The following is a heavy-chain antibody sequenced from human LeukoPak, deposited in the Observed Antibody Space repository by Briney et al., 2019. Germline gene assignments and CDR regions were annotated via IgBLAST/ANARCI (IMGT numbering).Heavy chain of an antibody. CDR1: GGTFSSYT. D-gene: IGHD3-22*01. CDR3: ARDGNYDSSGYKY. Sequence: ASVKVSCKASGGTFSSYTISLVRQAPGQGLEWMGRIIPILGIANYAQKFQGRVTITADKSTSTAYMELSSLRSEDTAVYYCARDGNYDSSGYKYWGQGTLATVSS. V-gene: IGHV1-69*04. J-gene: IGHJ4*02. CDR2: IIPILGIA.